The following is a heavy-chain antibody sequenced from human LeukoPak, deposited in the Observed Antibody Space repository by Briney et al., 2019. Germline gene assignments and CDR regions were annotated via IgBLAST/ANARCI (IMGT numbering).Heavy chain of an antibody. D-gene: IGHD6-13*01. J-gene: IGHJ5*02. CDR1: GFTFSSYS. CDR2: ISSSSSYI. Sequence: GGSLRLSCAASGFTFSSYSMNWVRQAAGKGLEWVSSISSSSSYIYYADSVKGRFTISRDNAKNSLYLQMNSLRAEDTAVYYCAKSGIAAADSRGGNWFDPWGQGTLVTVSS. CDR3: AKSGIAAADSRGGNWFDP. V-gene: IGHV3-21*01.